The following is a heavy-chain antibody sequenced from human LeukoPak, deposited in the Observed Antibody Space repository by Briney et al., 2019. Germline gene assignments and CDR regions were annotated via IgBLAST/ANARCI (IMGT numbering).Heavy chain of an antibody. D-gene: IGHD3-10*01. CDR1: GFTFSSYG. CDR2: ISGSGGST. CDR3: AKELWFGDNYYYYYMDV. Sequence: GGSLRLSCAASGFTFSSYGMSWVRQAPGKGLEWVSAISGSGGSTYYADSVKGRFTISRDNSMNTLYLQMNSLRAEDTAVYYCAKELWFGDNYYYYYMDVWGKGTTVTISS. V-gene: IGHV3-23*01. J-gene: IGHJ6*03.